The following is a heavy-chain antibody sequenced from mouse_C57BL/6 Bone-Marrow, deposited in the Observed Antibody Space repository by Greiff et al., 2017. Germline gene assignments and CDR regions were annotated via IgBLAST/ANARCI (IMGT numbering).Heavy chain of an antibody. Sequence: QVQLQQSGAELVRPGTSVKVSCKASGYAFTNYLIEWIKQRPGQGLEWIGVFNPGSGGTNYNEKFKGKATLTADKSSSTAYMQLSSLTSEVSAVYFCAREGVVGYAMDYWGQGTSVTVSS. CDR1: GYAFTNYL. CDR2: FNPGSGGT. D-gene: IGHD1-1*01. J-gene: IGHJ4*01. CDR3: AREGVVGYAMDY. V-gene: IGHV1-54*01.